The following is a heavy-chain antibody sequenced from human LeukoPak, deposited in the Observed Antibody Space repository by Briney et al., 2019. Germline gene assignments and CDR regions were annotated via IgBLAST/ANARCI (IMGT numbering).Heavy chain of an antibody. CDR2: IYYSGST. D-gene: IGHD2-15*01. Sequence: SETLSPTCTVSGGSISSYYWSWIRQPPGKGLEWIGYIYYSGSTNYNPSLKSRVTISVDTSKNQFSLKLSSVTAADTAVYYCARGGRYCSGGSCSYYYYYMDVWGKGTTVTVSS. CDR3: ARGGRYCSGGSCSYYYYYMDV. CDR1: GGSISSYY. J-gene: IGHJ6*03. V-gene: IGHV4-59*01.